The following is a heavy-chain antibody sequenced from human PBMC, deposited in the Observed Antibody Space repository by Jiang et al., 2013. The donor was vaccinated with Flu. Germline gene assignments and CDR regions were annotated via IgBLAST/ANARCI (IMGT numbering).Heavy chain of an antibody. CDR2: TYYRSKWYN. J-gene: IGHJ4*02. Sequence: QTLSLTCAISGDSVSSNSVAWNWIRQSPSRGLEWLGRTYYRSKWYNDYAVSVKSRITINPDTSKNQFSLQLNSVTPEDTAVYYCARDRIKYSYGVFDYWGQGTLVTVSS. CDR3: ARDRIKYSYGVFDY. CDR1: GDSVSSNSVA. D-gene: IGHD5-18*01. V-gene: IGHV6-1*01.